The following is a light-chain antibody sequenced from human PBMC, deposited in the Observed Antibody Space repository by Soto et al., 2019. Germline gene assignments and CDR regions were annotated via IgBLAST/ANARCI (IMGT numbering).Light chain of an antibody. V-gene: IGKV3-15*01. J-gene: IGKJ1*01. CDR1: QSVSSS. CDR3: QQYNTWPPET. Sequence: EVMMTQFPDTVSVSPGERATFSCRTSQSVSSSLAWYQQKPGQAPSLLIYGATTRATGIPGRFSGSGSGTEFTLTISSLQSEDFAVYYCQQYNTWPPETFGQGTKVDIK. CDR2: GAT.